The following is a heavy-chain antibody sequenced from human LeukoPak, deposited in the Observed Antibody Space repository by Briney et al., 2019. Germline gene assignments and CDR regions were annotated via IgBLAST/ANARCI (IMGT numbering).Heavy chain of an antibody. CDR2: IIPIFGTA. V-gene: IGHV1-69*13. CDR3: ARDFCSTSCNLGY. Sequence: SVKVSCKASGYTFTSYAISWVRQAPGQGLEWMGGIIPIFGTANYAQKFQGRVTITADESTSTAYMELSSLRSEDTAVYYCARDFCSTSCNLGYWGQGTLVTVSS. D-gene: IGHD2-2*01. J-gene: IGHJ4*02. CDR1: GYTFTSYA.